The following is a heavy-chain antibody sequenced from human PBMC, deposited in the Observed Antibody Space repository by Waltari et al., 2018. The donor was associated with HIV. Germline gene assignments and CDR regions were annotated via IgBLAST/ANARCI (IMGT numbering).Heavy chain of an antibody. V-gene: IGHV3-23*01. CDR1: GFTFSTYA. D-gene: IGHD2-2*01. J-gene: IGHJ6*02. Sequence: EVQLLESGGGLVQPGGSLRLSCAASGFTFSTYAMRWVRQAPGKGLEWVSGIRYRGGSTYYADSVKGRFTISRDNSKNTLYLQMNSLRAEDTAVYYCAKITSTSWYYYGMDVWGQGTTVTVSS. CDR2: IRYRGGST. CDR3: AKITSTSWYYYGMDV.